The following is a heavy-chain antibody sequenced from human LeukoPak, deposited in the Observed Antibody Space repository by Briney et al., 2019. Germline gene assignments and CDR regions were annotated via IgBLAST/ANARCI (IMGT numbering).Heavy chain of an antibody. CDR1: GFTFTSHV. CDR2: ISMNVQTT. CDR3: VREGLERRPNFDY. V-gene: IGHV3-64D*06. D-gene: IGHD1-1*01. Sequence: PGGSLRLSCSASGFTFTSHVMHCVRQAPGKGLQYVSGISMNVQTTYYAGSVKGRFTISRDSSKNTVYLQMNSLTAEDTAVYYCVREGLERRPNFDYWGQGTLVSVSS. J-gene: IGHJ4*02.